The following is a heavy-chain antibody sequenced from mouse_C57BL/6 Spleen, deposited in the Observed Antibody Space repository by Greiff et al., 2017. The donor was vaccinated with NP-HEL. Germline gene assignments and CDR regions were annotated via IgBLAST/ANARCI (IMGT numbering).Heavy chain of an antibody. CDR2: IYPGDGDT. V-gene: IGHV1-80*01. CDR3: ARSIYGSSYVAWFAY. J-gene: IGHJ3*01. D-gene: IGHD1-1*01. Sequence: QVQLQQSGAELVKPGASVKITCKASGYPFSSYWMNWVKQRPGKGLEWIGQIYPGDGDTNYNGKFKGKATLTADKSSSTAYMQLSSLTSEDSAVYFCARSIYGSSYVAWFAYWGQGTLVTVSA. CDR1: GYPFSSYW.